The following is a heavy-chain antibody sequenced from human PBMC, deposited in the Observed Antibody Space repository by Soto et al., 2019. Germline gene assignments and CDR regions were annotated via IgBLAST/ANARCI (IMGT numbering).Heavy chain of an antibody. Sequence: PGVSLRLSCSASGFTFGTTDMSWVRQALGEGLEWVSTIDGSGGITYYADSVKGRFTISRDNSRNTVYLQMNSLRGDDTALYYCVKNSGRFNSWGPGAPVTVSS. J-gene: IGHJ4*02. CDR2: IDGSGGIT. D-gene: IGHD3-10*01. CDR1: GFTFGTTD. CDR3: VKNSGRFNS. V-gene: IGHV3-23*01.